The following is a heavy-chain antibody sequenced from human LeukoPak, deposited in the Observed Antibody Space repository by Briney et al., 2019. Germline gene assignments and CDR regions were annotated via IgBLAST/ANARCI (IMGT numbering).Heavy chain of an antibody. CDR2: IRGDGSMT. Sequence: PGGSLRLSCAASEFTFSAYWMHWVRQAPGKGLVWVSRIRGDGSMTNYADSVKGRFTISRDNAKNSLYLQMNSLRAEDTALYHCARVGSGDGDYGASVDYWGQGTLVTVSS. CDR3: ARVGSGDGDYGASVDY. D-gene: IGHD4-17*01. V-gene: IGHV3-74*01. CDR1: EFTFSAYW. J-gene: IGHJ4*02.